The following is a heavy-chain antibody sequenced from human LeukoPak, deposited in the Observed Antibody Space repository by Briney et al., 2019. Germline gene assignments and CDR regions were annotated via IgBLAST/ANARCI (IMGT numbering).Heavy chain of an antibody. CDR3: AKGGKRIAAAGTDWFDP. CDR1: GFTFSSYA. D-gene: IGHD6-13*01. Sequence: GGSLRLSCAASGFTFSSYAMHWVRQAPGKGLEWVAVISYDGSNKYYADSVKGRFTISRDNSKNTLYLQMNSLRAEDTAVYYCAKGGKRIAAAGTDWFDPWGQGTLVTVSS. V-gene: IGHV3-30*04. J-gene: IGHJ5*02. CDR2: ISYDGSNK.